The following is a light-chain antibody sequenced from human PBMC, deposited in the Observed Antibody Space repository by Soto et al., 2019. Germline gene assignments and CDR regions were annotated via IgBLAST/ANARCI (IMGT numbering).Light chain of an antibody. V-gene: IGLV1-40*01. CDR2: GNS. Sequence: QSVLTQPPSVSGAPGQRVTISCTGSSSNIGAGYDVHWYQQLPGTAPKLLIYGNSNRHSGVPDRFSGSKSGTSASLAITGLHAEDEADYYCQSYDSSLSGYVFGTGTKLTVL. J-gene: IGLJ1*01. CDR1: SSNIGAGYD. CDR3: QSYDSSLSGYV.